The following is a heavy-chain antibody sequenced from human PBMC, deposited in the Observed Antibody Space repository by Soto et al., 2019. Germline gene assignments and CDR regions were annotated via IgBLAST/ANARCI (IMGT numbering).Heavy chain of an antibody. CDR1: GYSFASYW. D-gene: IGHD6-19*01. CDR3: ARERLVAVAGTTEYYYGMDV. J-gene: IGHJ6*02. Sequence: GESLKISCKGSGYSFASYWISWVRQMPGKGLEWMGRIDPSDSYTNYSPSFQGHVTISADKSISTAYLQWSSLKASDTAMYYCARERLVAVAGTTEYYYGMDVWGQGTTVTVSS. V-gene: IGHV5-10-1*01. CDR2: IDPSDSYT.